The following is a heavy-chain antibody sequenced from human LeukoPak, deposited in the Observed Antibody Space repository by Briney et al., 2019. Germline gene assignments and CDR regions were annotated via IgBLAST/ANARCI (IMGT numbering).Heavy chain of an antibody. CDR1: GFTFSSYN. J-gene: IGHJ6*03. V-gene: IGHV3-21*01. CDR3: ARVQSGQGYYSYYMDV. CDR2: ISSGSTYI. Sequence: GGSLRLSCAASGFTFSSYNMNWVRQAPGRGLEWVSSISSGSTYIYYADSVKGRFTISRDNAKNSLFLQMNSLRAEDTAVYYCARVQSGQGYYSYYMDVWGKGTTVCVSS.